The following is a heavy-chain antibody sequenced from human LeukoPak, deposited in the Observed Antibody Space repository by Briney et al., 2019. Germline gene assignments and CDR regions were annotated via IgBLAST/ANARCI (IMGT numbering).Heavy chain of an antibody. J-gene: IGHJ1*01. CDR1: GYRFTSYW. CDR3: ARQDPRIGGFGVSAGERG. V-gene: IGHV5-10-1*01. CDR2: IDPSDSYI. D-gene: IGHD3-16*01. Sequence: GESLQISCKGSGYRFTSYWISWVRHMPGRSLAWMGMIDPSDSYITYSPSFQSHVTISADKCIATASLLRRSLKASDSAMYYCARQDPRIGGFGVSAGERGWGEGTLVTVSS.